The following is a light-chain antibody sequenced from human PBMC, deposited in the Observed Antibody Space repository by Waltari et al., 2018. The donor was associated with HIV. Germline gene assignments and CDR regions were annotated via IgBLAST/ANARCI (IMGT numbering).Light chain of an antibody. Sequence: SYELTQPSSMSVSPGQTARITCSGDVLAKKNYARWFQQKPGQAPVLLIYKDNERPSGIPERFSGSSSGTTVTLTISGAQVDDEADYYCYSAADNMGVFGGGTKLTVL. CDR3: YSAADNMGV. V-gene: IGLV3-27*01. CDR1: VLAKKNY. CDR2: KDN. J-gene: IGLJ3*02.